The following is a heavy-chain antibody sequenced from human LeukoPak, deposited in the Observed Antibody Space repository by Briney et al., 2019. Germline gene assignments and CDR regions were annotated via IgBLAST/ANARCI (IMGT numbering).Heavy chain of an antibody. CDR3: ARDTSGDGWFDP. J-gene: IGHJ5*02. V-gene: IGHV3-48*03. CDR1: GFTFSSYE. Sequence: GGSLRLSCAASGFTFSSYEMNWVRQAPGKGLEWVSYISSSGSTIYYADSVKGRFTISRDNAKNSLYLQMNSLRAEDTSVYYCARDTSGDGWFDPWGQGTLVTVSS. D-gene: IGHD4-17*01. CDR2: ISSSGSTI.